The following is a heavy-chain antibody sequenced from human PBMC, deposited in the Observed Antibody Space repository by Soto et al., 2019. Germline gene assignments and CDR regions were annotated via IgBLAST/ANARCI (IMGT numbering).Heavy chain of an antibody. CDR2: IVVGSGNT. J-gene: IGHJ6*02. Sequence: RASVKVSCKASGFTFTSSAVQGVRQARGERLEWIGWIVVGSGNTNYAQKFQERVTITRDMSTSTAYMELSSLRSEDTAVYYCAADYYYDSSGYYRYGYYGMDVWGQGTTVTVSS. CDR1: GFTFTSSA. V-gene: IGHV1-58*01. CDR3: AADYYYDSSGYYRYGYYGMDV. D-gene: IGHD3-22*01.